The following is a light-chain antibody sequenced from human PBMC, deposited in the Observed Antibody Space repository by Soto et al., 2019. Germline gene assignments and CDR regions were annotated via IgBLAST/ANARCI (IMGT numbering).Light chain of an antibody. V-gene: IGKV1-39*01. CDR1: QTIAKY. Sequence: IQMTQSPSSLSASVGDRVTITCRASQTIAKYLNWYQHIPGRAPKLLIYGASSLQIGVPTRFSGSGGGTYFTLTISSLQHADFATYYCQQSYSFPGTFGRGTRVE. CDR2: GAS. CDR3: QQSYSFPGT. J-gene: IGKJ1*01.